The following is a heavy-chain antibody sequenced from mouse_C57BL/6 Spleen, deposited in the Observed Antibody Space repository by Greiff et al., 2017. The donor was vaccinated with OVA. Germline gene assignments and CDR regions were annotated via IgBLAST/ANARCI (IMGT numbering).Heavy chain of an antibody. V-gene: IGHV5-4*01. Sequence: EVHLVESGGGLVKPGGSLKLSCAASGFTFSSYAMSWVRQTPEKRLEWVATISDGGSYTYYPDNVKGRFTISRDNAKINLYLQMSHLKSEDTAMYYCARDQDLLFDYWGQGTTLTVSS. D-gene: IGHD3-2*02. CDR2: ISDGGSYT. CDR3: ARDQDLLFDY. J-gene: IGHJ2*01. CDR1: GFTFSSYA.